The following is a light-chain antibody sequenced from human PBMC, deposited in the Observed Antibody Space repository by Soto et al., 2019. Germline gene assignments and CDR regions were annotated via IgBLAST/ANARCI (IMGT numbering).Light chain of an antibody. J-gene: IGKJ1*01. CDR3: QHYNTYPWT. CDR1: QSVSSY. CDR2: DAS. Sequence: LVSTQAPATLSLSPGERATLSCRASQSVSSYLAWYQQKPGQAPRLLIYDASNRATGIPARFSGSGSGTEFTLTISSLQPGDFATYYCQHYNTYPWTFGQVTKVAIK. V-gene: IGKV3-11*01.